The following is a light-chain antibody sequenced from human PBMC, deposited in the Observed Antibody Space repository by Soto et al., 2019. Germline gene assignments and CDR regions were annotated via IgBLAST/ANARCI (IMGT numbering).Light chain of an antibody. Sequence: SYELTQPPSVSVAPGKTARITCGGNNIGSKSVQWYQQKPGQAPVVVIYDDNDRPSGIPERFSGSNFGNTATLTISRVEAGDEADYYCQVWDSSSDHRNVFGSGTQLNVL. CDR2: DDN. J-gene: IGLJ6*01. CDR3: QVWDSSSDHRNV. V-gene: IGLV3-21*04. CDR1: NIGSKS.